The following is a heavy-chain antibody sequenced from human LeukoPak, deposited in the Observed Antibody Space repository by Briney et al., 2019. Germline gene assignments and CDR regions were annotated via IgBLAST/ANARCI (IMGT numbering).Heavy chain of an antibody. CDR3: AKVQLKRRELLPNFDY. V-gene: IGHV3-30*18. CDR1: GFTFSSYG. J-gene: IGHJ4*02. Sequence: PGGSLRLSCAASGFTFSSYGMHWVRQAPGKGLEWVAVMSYNGQITYYADSVKGRFTISRDNSQNMLYLQMNSLRVDDTSVYYCAKVQLKRRELLPNFDYWGQGNLVTVSS. D-gene: IGHD1-1*01. CDR2: MSYNGQIT.